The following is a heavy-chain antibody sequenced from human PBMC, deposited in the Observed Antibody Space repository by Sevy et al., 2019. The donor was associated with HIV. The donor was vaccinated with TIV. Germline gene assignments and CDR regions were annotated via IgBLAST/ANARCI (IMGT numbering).Heavy chain of an antibody. CDR1: GGSISSGDYY. V-gene: IGHV4-30-4*01. D-gene: IGHD4-17*01. CDR2: IYYSGST. CDR3: AGAYGDYRTLYFDY. J-gene: IGHJ4*02. Sequence: SETLSLTCTVSGGSISSGDYYWSWIRQPPGKGLEWIGYIYYSGSTYYNPSLKSRVTISVDTSKNQFSLKLSSVTAADTAVYYCAGAYGDYRTLYFDYWGQETLVTVSS.